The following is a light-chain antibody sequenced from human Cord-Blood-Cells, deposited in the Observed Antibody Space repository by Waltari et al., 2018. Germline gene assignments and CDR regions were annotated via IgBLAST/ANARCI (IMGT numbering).Light chain of an antibody. J-gene: IGKJ1*01. CDR2: AAS. CDR1: QSISSY. V-gene: IGKV1-39*01. Sequence: DIQMTQSPSSLSASLGDRVTITCRASQSISSYLNLYQQKPGKAPKLLIYAASSLQSGVPSRLSGSGSGTDLTLTISRLQHEDFATYYCQQRYRTPPTFGQGTKVEIK. CDR3: QQRYRTPPT.